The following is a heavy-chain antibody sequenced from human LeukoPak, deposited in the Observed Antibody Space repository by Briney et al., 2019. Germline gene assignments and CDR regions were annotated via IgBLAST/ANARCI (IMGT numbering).Heavy chain of an antibody. V-gene: IGHV4-31*03. CDR1: GGSISRAGNY. J-gene: IGHJ4*02. CDR3: ARDLAAAGTFDY. D-gene: IGHD6-13*01. CDR2: IYYSGST. Sequence: PSETLSLTCTVSGGSISRAGNYWGWIRQHPGKGLEWIGYIYYSGSTYYNPSLKSRVTISVDTSKNQFSLKLSSVTAADTAVYYCARDLAAAGTFDYWGQGTLVTVSS.